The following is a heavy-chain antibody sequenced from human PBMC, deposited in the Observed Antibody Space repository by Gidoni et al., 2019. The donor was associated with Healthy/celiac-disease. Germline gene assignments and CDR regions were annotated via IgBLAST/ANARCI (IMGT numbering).Heavy chain of an antibody. CDR1: GGSFSGYY. CDR3: ARGQWPTYYYDSSGYNYYYYGMDV. J-gene: IGHJ6*02. Sequence: QVQLQQLGAGLLKPSETLSLTCAVYGGSFSGYYWSWIRQPPGKGLEWIGEINHSGSTNYNPSLKSRVTISVDTSKNQFSLKLSSVTAADTAVYYCARGQWPTYYYDSSGYNYYYYGMDVWGQGTTVTVSS. CDR2: INHSGST. D-gene: IGHD3-22*01. V-gene: IGHV4-34*01.